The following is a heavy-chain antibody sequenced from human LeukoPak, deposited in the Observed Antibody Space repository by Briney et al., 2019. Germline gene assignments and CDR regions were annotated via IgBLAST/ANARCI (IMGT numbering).Heavy chain of an antibody. D-gene: IGHD3-10*01. Sequence: GGTLRLSCAASGFTFSDYYMHWVRQAPGKGLGWISHINSDATTTCYADSVKGRFTISTDNPQSILYLQMTTLRSEDTAVYYCSRGTYPYSSDTWGQGALVTVSS. CDR3: SRGTYPYSSDT. V-gene: IGHV3-74*01. CDR1: GFTFSDYY. J-gene: IGHJ5*02. CDR2: INSDATTT.